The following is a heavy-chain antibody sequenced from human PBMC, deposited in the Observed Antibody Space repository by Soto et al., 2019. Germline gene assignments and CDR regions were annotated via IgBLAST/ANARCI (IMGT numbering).Heavy chain of an antibody. V-gene: IGHV1-3*01. Sequence: ASVKVSCKASGYTFTSYAMHWVRQAPGQRLEWMGWINAGNGNTKYSQKFQGRVTITRDTSASTAYMELSSLRSEDTAVYYCARAFSSGWFVKDHYFDYWGQGTLVTVSS. CDR2: INAGNGNT. CDR3: ARAFSSGWFVKDHYFDY. CDR1: GYTFTSYA. D-gene: IGHD6-19*01. J-gene: IGHJ4*02.